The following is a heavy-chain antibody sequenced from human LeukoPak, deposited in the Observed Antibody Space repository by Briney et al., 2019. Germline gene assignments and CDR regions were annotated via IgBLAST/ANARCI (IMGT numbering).Heavy chain of an antibody. CDR2: IYYSGST. J-gene: IGHJ5*02. CDR3: ARGGDFWSGYLNWFDP. Sequence: SETLSLTCTVSGGSISSYYWSWIRQPPGKGLEWIGYIYYSGSTNYNPSLKSRVTISVDTSKNQFSLKLSSVTAADTAVYYCARGGDFWSGYLNWFDPWGQGTLVTVSS. CDR1: GGSISSYY. D-gene: IGHD3-3*01. V-gene: IGHV4-59*01.